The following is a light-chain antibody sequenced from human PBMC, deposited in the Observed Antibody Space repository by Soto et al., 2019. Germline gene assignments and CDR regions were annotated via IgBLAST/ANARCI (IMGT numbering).Light chain of an antibody. Sequence: EIALTQSPGTLSLSPGERATLSCRASQSVGSNYLVWYQQKPGQAPRFLIYDASSRATGIPDRFSGSGSGTDFTLTISRLEPEDFAVYYCQQYGSSPLTFGGGTKVEIK. CDR2: DAS. CDR1: QSVGSNY. V-gene: IGKV3-20*01. J-gene: IGKJ4*01. CDR3: QQYGSSPLT.